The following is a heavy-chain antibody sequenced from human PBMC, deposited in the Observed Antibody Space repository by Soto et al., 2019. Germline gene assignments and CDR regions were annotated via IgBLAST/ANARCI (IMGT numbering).Heavy chain of an antibody. CDR3: ARGGYFDVSGYYDY. J-gene: IGHJ4*02. CDR1: GYTFTSYN. V-gene: IGHV1-46*01. D-gene: IGHD3-22*01. CDR2: IHPSGGST. Sequence: ASVKVSCKASGYTFTSYNVHWVRQAPGQGLEWMGMIHPSGGSTSYAQSFQGSVTMTRDTSTSTVYMELGSLRSEDTAVYYCARGGYFDVSGYYDYWGQGTLVTVSS.